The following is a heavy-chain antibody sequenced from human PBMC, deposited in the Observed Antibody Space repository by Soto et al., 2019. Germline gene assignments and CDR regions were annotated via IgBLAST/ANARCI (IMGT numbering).Heavy chain of an antibody. J-gene: IGHJ4*02. CDR3: AKERSVVATTPDFDY. CDR1: GFTFSSFG. V-gene: IGHV3-30*18. CDR2: ASYDGSYK. Sequence: QVQLVESGGGVVQPGRSLRLSCVASGFTFSSFGMHWVRQAPGKGLEWVAVASYDGSYKYYADSVKGRFTISRDNSKNTLYLQMNSLRAEDTAVYYCAKERSVVATTPDFDYWGQGTLVTVSS. D-gene: IGHD5-12*01.